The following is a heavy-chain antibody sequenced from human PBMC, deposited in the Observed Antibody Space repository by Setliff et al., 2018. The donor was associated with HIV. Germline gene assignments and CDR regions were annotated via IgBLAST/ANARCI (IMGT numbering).Heavy chain of an antibody. Sequence: ASVKVSCKASGYTFSTYGISWVRQAPGQGLEWMGWISAYNDNTNYAQKVQGRVTMTTDTSTSTAYMELSSLRSDDTALYYCARGAQDYEDYYFDYWGQGTLVTVSS. CDR3: ARGAQDYEDYYFDY. D-gene: IGHD4-17*01. J-gene: IGHJ4*02. CDR2: ISAYNDNT. V-gene: IGHV1-18*01. CDR1: GYTFSTYG.